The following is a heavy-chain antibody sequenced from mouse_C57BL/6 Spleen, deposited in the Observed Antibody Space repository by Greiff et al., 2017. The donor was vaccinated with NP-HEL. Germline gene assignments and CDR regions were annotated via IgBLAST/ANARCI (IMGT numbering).Heavy chain of an antibody. J-gene: IGHJ1*03. D-gene: IGHD2-4*01. Sequence: QVQLQQSGPGLVAPSQSLSITCTVSGFSLTSYAISWVRQPPGKGLEWLGVIWTGGGTNYNSALKSRLSISKDNSKSQVFLKMNSLQTDDTARYYCASMITTALYYWDWYFDVWGTGTTVTVSS. CDR3: ASMITTALYYWDWYFDV. V-gene: IGHV2-9-1*01. CDR1: GFSLTSYA. CDR2: IWTGGGT.